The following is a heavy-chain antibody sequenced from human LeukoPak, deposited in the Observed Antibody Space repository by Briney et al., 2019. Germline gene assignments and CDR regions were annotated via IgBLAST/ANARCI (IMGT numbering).Heavy chain of an antibody. J-gene: IGHJ4*02. Sequence: PGRSLRLSCAASGFTFSSYGMHWVRQAPGKGLEWVAVISYDGSNKYYADSVKGRFTISRDNSKNTLYPQMNSLRAEDTAVYYCAKDSKVAGPLDYWGQGTLVTVSS. CDR1: GFTFSSYG. CDR3: AKDSKVAGPLDY. CDR2: ISYDGSNK. V-gene: IGHV3-30*18. D-gene: IGHD6-19*01.